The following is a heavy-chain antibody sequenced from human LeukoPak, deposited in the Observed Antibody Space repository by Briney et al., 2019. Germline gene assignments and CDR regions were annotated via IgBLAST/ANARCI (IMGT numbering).Heavy chain of an antibody. J-gene: IGHJ5*02. Sequence: SETLSLTCTVSGGSISSYYWSWIPQPPGKGLEWIGYIYYSGSTNYNPSLKSRVTISVDTSKNQFSLKLSSVTAADTAVYYCAREIAERGINWFDPWGQGTLVTVSS. CDR3: AREIAERGINWFDP. D-gene: IGHD6-13*01. V-gene: IGHV4-59*01. CDR2: IYYSGST. CDR1: GGSISSYY.